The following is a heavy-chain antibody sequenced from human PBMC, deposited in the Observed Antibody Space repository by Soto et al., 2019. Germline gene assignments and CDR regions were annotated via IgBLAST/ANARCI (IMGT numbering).Heavy chain of an antibody. CDR1: GFSLSADGVG. J-gene: IGHJ3*01. CDR2: IYWDDDQ. V-gene: IGHV2-5*02. Sequence: QITLKESGPTLVKPTQTLTLTCTFSGFSLSADGVGVGWIRQPPGKALEWLALIYWDDDQRYSPSLKTRLTITKDTSKTPVVLTITNMDPVDTATYYCAHAYGGTSWPNDAFDVWGQGTVVTVSS. CDR3: AHAYGGTSWPNDAFDV. D-gene: IGHD2-2*01.